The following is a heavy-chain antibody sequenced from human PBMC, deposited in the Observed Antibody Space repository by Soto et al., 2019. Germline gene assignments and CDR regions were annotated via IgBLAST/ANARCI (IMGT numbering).Heavy chain of an antibody. CDR1: GFTVSSNY. CDR3: ARNYYDSGGVFDY. J-gene: IGHJ4*02. D-gene: IGHD3-22*01. CDR2: IYSGGST. V-gene: IGHV3-53*01. Sequence: GGSLRLSCAASGFTVSSNYMSWVRQAPGKGLEWVSVIYSGGSTYYADSVKGRFTISRDNSKNTLYLQMNSLRAEDTAVYYCARNYYDSGGVFDYWGQGTLVPVSS.